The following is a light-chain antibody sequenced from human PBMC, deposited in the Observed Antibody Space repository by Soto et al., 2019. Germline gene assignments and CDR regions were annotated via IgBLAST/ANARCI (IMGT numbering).Light chain of an antibody. Sequence: QSALTQPPSASGSPGQSVTISCTGTSSDVGGYNYVSWYQQHPGKAPKLMIYEVSKRPSGVPDRFSGSKSGNTASLTGSGRQVEEEAEYYCRSYAGSNHYVSGTGTKLTVL. J-gene: IGLJ1*01. V-gene: IGLV2-8*01. CDR3: RSYAGSNHYV. CDR1: SSDVGGYNY. CDR2: EVS.